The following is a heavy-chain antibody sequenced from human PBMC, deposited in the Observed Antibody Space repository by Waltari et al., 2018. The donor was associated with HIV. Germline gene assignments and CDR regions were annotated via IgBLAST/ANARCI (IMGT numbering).Heavy chain of an antibody. D-gene: IGHD1-1*01. CDR1: GFTVSSNY. V-gene: IGHV3-53*01. CDR2: IYSGGST. Sequence: EAQLVEYGGGLIQPGGSLKLSCAASGFTVSSNYLNCVRQAPGKGLEWVSVIYSGGSTYYADSVKGRFTISRDNSKNTLYLQMNSLRAEDTAVYYCARGGWTYNPDYWGQGTLVTVSS. CDR3: ARGGWTYNPDY. J-gene: IGHJ4*02.